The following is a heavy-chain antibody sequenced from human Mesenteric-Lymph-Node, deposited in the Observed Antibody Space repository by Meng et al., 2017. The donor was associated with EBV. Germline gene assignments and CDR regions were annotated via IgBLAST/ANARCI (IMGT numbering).Heavy chain of an antibody. CDR2: IYYSGRT. CDR1: SGSINSGSYY. J-gene: IGHJ5*02. V-gene: IGHV4-30-4*01. D-gene: IGHD3-10*01. Sequence: QVTLQGSGPERVKPSQTLSLTGAVSSGSINSGSYYWSWTRQPPGKGLEWIGYIYYSGRTYYNPSLKSRVTISVDTSKNQFSLKLKSVTAADTAVYYCARAHRVLFGELNWFDPWGQGTLVTVSS. CDR3: ARAHRVLFGELNWFDP.